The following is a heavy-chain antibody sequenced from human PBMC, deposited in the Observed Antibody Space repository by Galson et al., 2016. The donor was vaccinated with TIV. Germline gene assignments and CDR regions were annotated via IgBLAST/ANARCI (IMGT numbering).Heavy chain of an antibody. CDR3: AREYKFALGRGLISPSYFDH. V-gene: IGHV1-2*04. CDR2: INPDSGDT. CDR1: GYTFTAYY. Sequence: SVKVSCKASGYTFTAYYIHWVRQAPGQGLEWMGWINPDSGDTNYAQKFQGWVTMTRDTSVNTAYVEVTRLRSGDSAIYYCAREYKFALGRGLISPSYFDHWGQGTLVTFSS. J-gene: IGHJ4*02. D-gene: IGHD3-10*01.